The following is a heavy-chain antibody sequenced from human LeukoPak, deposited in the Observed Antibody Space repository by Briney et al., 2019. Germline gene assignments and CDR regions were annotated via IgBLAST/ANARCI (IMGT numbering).Heavy chain of an antibody. V-gene: IGHV3-30*02. J-gene: IGHJ4*02. CDR1: GFTFSSYG. CDR2: IRYDGSNK. Sequence: GGSLRLSCAASGFTFSSYGMHWVRQAPGKGLEWVAFIRYDGSNKYYADSVKGRFTISRDNSKNTLYLQMNSLRAEDTAVYYCTKLVGAYCGGDCYVWGQGTLVTVSS. D-gene: IGHD2-21*01. CDR3: TKLVGAYCGGDCYV.